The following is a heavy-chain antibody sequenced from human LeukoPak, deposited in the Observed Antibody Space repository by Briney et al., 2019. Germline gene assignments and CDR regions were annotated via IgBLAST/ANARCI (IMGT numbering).Heavy chain of an antibody. D-gene: IGHD2-2*01. CDR1: GFTFSSYG. CDR3: ARMSSYCDY. J-gene: IGHJ4*02. Sequence: GGSLRLSCAASGFTFSSYGMHWVRQAPGKGLEWVAVIWYDGSNKYYADSVKGRFTISRDNSKNTLYLQMNSLRAEDTGVYFCARMSSYCDYWGQGTLVTVSS. CDR2: IWYDGSNK. V-gene: IGHV3-33*01.